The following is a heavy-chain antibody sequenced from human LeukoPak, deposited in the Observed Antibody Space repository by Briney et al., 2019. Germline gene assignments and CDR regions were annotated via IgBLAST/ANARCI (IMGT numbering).Heavy chain of an antibody. CDR1: GGSISSSSYY. Sequence: SETLSLTCTVSGGSISSSSYYWGWIRQPPGKGLEWIGSIYYSGSTYYNPSLKSRVTISVDRSKNQFSLKLSSVTAADTAVYYCARGGLGISDYWGQGTLVTVSS. J-gene: IGHJ4*02. CDR3: ARGGLGISDY. V-gene: IGHV4-39*07. CDR2: IYYSGST. D-gene: IGHD3-16*01.